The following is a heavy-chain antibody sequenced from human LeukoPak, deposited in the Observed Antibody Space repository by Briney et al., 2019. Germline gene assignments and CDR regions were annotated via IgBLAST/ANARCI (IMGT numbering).Heavy chain of an antibody. V-gene: IGHV4-59*01. CDR1: GGSISSYY. D-gene: IGHD3-9*01. J-gene: IGHJ4*02. CDR3: ARARWDYDILTGPRYYFDY. Sequence: SETLSLTCTVSGGSISSYYWSWIRQPPGKGLEWIGYIYYSGSTNYNPSLKSRVTISVDTSKNQFSLKLSSVTAADTAVYYCARARWDYDILTGPRYYFDYWGQGTLVTVSS. CDR2: IYYSGST.